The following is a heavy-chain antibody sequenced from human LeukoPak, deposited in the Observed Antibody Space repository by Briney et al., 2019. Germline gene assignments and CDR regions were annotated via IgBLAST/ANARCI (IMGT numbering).Heavy chain of an antibody. V-gene: IGHV3-9*01. Sequence: GGSLRLSCVVSGIIFDHYALHWVRQPPGKGLEWVAGINWDSGAKGQADSVRGRLTISRDNAKNSLYLEMNSLRAEDTAFYYCVKEIKVREYSTSGALEIWGQGTMVTVSS. CDR2: INWDSGAK. CDR3: VKEIKVREYSTSGALEI. J-gene: IGHJ3*02. D-gene: IGHD4-11*01. CDR1: GIIFDHYA.